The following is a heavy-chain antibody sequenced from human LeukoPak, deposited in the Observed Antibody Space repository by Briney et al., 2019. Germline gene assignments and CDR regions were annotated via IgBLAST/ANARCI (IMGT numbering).Heavy chain of an antibody. J-gene: IGHJ4*02. D-gene: IGHD5-12*01. V-gene: IGHV4-59*12. Sequence: SETLSLTCTVSGGSISSYYWSWIRQPPGKGLEWIGYIYYSGRTNYNPSLKSRVTISVDTSKNQFSLKLSSVTAADTAVYYCARELRSGLFDYWGQGTLVTVSS. CDR2: IYYSGRT. CDR3: ARELRSGLFDY. CDR1: GGSISSYY.